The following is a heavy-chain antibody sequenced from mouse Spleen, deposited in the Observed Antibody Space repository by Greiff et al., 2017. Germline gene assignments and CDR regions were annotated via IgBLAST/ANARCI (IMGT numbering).Heavy chain of an antibody. D-gene: IGHD2-1*01. V-gene: IGHV6-3*01. J-gene: IGHJ4*01. CDR3: TFPYGNSYYYAMDY. CDR2: IRLKSDNYAT. Sequence: EVKLEESGGGLVQPGGSMKLSCVASGFTFSNYWMNWVRQSPEKGLEWVAQIRLKSDNYATHYAESVKGRFTISRDDSKSSVYLQMNNLRAEDTGIYYCTFPYGNSYYYAMDYWGQGTSVTVSS. CDR1: GFTFSNYW.